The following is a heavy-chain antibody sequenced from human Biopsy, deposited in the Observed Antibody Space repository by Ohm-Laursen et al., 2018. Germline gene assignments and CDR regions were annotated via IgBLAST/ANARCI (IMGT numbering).Heavy chain of an antibody. CDR3: ATTTMDTSGWFGNYFDS. CDR2: IDYRGST. CDR1: GGSISSSSYF. V-gene: IGHV4-61*05. D-gene: IGHD6-19*01. Sequence: SETLSLTCTVSGGSISSSSYFWGRIRQTPGKGLEWIGYIDYRGSTKYNPSLRSRVTMSIDTSRNQFSLKLSSVTAADTAVYYCATTTMDTSGWFGNYFDSWGQGTLVTVSA. J-gene: IGHJ4*02.